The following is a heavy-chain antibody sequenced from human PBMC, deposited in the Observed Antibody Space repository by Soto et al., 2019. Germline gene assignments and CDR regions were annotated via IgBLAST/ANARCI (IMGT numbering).Heavy chain of an antibody. CDR3: AKMGDSSGSYFDY. Sequence: GGSLRLSCAAPGVTFSSYAMSWVRQAPGKGLEWVSATSGSGGSTYYADSVKGRFTISRDDSKNTLYLQMNSLRAEDTAVYYCAKMGDSSGSYFDYWGQGTLVTVSS. V-gene: IGHV3-23*01. D-gene: IGHD3-22*01. J-gene: IGHJ4*02. CDR1: GVTFSSYA. CDR2: TSGSGGST.